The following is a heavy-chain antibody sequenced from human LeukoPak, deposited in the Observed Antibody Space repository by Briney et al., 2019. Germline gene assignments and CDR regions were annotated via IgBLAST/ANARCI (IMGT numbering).Heavy chain of an antibody. CDR3: ARVDTGDYSSPYYYMGV. V-gene: IGHV1-69*13. Sequence: SVKVSCKASGGTFSSYAISWVRQAPGQGLEWMGGIIPIFGTANYAQKFQGRVTITADESTSTAYMELSSLRSEDTAVYYCARVDTGDYSSPYYYMGVWGKGTTVTVSS. CDR2: IIPIFGTA. J-gene: IGHJ6*03. CDR1: GGTFSSYA. D-gene: IGHD4-11*01.